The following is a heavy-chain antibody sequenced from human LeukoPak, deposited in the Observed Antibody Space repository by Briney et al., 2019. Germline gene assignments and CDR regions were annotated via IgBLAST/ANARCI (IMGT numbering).Heavy chain of an antibody. CDR1: GFTFSNTW. CDR2: IKSEIDGGAT. Sequence: GGSLRLSCAASGFTFSNTWMNWVRPAPGKGLEWVGRIKSEIDGGATDYAAPVQGRFTISRDDSQATLYLQMNSLKTEDTAVYYCTTGGSVIVAGTRAFDIWGQGTMVTVSS. CDR3: TTGGSVIVAGTRAFDI. D-gene: IGHD5-12*01. J-gene: IGHJ3*02. V-gene: IGHV3-15*07.